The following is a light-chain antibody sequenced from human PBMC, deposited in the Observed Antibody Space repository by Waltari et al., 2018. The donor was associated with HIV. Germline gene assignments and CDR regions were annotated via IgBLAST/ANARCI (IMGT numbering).Light chain of an antibody. CDR2: DDD. Sequence: QSVLTQPPSVSAAPGQKVTIPCPGGSSNVGASYVSWYQQLPGAAPKLLIFDDDQRPSGIPDRFSGSKSGTSATLGITGLQTGDEADYYCATWDNRLTTVLFGGGTKLTVL. V-gene: IGLV1-51*01. CDR3: ATWDNRLTTVL. CDR1: SSNVGASY. J-gene: IGLJ2*01.